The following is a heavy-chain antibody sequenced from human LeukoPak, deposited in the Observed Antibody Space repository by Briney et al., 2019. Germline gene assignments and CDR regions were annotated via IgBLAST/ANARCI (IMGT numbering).Heavy chain of an antibody. D-gene: IGHD4-11*01. CDR3: ARGLVPGFLDY. CDR1: GFTFSSSW. J-gene: IGHJ4*02. V-gene: IGHV3-74*01. Sequence: GGSLRLSCAASGFTFSSSWMYWVRQAPGKGLFWVSRINSDESITTYADSVKGRFTISRDNAKNTLYLQMNSLRAEDTAVYYCARGLVPGFLDYWGQGTPVTVSS. CDR2: INSDESIT.